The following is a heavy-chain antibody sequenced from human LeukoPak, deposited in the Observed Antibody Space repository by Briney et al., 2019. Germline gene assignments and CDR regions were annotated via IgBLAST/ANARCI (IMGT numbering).Heavy chain of an antibody. CDR1: GDSLSGYY. Sequence: PSETLSLTCDVYGDSLSGYYWTWICQTPGKGLEWIGEIIHNGSSSVNPSLESRVTISVDTSKNRFSLKLTSVTAAGTSVYYCVRGFCRGDSCYSAEYFQHWGQGTLVTVSS. V-gene: IGHV4-34*01. CDR2: IIHNGSS. CDR3: VRGFCRGDSCYSAEYFQH. D-gene: IGHD2-15*01. J-gene: IGHJ1*01.